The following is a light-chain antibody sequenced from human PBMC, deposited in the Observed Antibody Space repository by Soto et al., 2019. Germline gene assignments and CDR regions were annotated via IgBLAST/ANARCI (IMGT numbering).Light chain of an antibody. CDR2: GAS. Sequence: EIVLTQSPATLSLSPGERATLSCWASPSVSSNLAWYQQIPGQAPRLLIYGASTRATGIPARFSGSGSGTEFTLTISNLQSEDFAVYYCQQYSNWPSFTFGQGTRLEIK. CDR1: PSVSSN. J-gene: IGKJ5*01. V-gene: IGKV3-15*01. CDR3: QQYSNWPSFT.